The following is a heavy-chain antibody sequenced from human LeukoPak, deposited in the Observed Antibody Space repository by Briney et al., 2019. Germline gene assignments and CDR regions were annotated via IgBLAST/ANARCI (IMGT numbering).Heavy chain of an antibody. CDR2: IKSKTDGGTT. V-gene: IGHV3-15*01. D-gene: IGHD3-22*01. CDR3: VAVVVVMRPFDI. J-gene: IGHJ3*02. Sequence: GGSLRLSCAASGFTFSSYEMNWVRQAPGKGLEWVGRIKSKTDGGTTDYAAPVKGRFTISRDNSKNTLYLQMNSLRAEDTAVYYCVAVVVVMRPFDIWGQGTVVTVSS. CDR1: GFTFSSYE.